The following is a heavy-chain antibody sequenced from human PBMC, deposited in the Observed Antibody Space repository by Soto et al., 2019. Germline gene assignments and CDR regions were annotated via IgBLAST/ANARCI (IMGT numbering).Heavy chain of an antibody. V-gene: IGHV3-23*01. CDR3: ATSPRVCSGGSCYYYYGMDV. Sequence: PGGSLRLSCAASGFTFSSYAMSWVRQAPGKGLEWVSAISGSGGSTYYADSVKGRFTISRDNSKNTLYLQMNSLRAEDTAVYYCATSPRVCSGGSCYYYYGMDVWGQGTTVTVSS. J-gene: IGHJ6*02. D-gene: IGHD2-15*01. CDR2: ISGSGGST. CDR1: GFTFSSYA.